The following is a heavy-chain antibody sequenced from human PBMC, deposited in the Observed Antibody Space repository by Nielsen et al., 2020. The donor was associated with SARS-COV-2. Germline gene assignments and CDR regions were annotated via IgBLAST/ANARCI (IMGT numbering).Heavy chain of an antibody. CDR1: RFTFSSYA. J-gene: IGHJ6*02. V-gene: IGHV3-23*01. Sequence: ESLKISCAASRFTFSSYAMSWVRQAPGKGLEWVSSINYSGGSTYYADSVKGWFTISRDNSKNTLYLQMNSLRAEDTAVYYRAKDLISQTWRDPMEGGMDVWGQGTTVTVSS. CDR3: AKDLISQTWRDPMEGGMDV. D-gene: IGHD3-10*01. CDR2: INYSGGST.